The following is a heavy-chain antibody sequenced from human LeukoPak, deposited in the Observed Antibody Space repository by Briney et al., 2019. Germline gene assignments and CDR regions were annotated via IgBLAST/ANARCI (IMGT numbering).Heavy chain of an antibody. D-gene: IGHD2-2*03. J-gene: IGHJ4*02. V-gene: IGHV1-69*05. CDR1: GGTFSSYA. Sequence: ASVKVSCKASGGTFSSYAISWVRQAPGQGLEWMGGIIPIFGTANYAQKFQGRVMITTDESTSTAYMELSSLRSEDTAVYYCAVGVDIVVVPAADYWGQGTLVTVSS. CDR2: IIPIFGTA. CDR3: AVGVDIVVVPAADY.